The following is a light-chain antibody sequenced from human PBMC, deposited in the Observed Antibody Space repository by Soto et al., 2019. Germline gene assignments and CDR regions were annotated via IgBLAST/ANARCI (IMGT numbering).Light chain of an antibody. CDR2: RVV. CDR1: QSVRNDH. J-gene: IGKJ1*01. CDR3: QQYGTTPWT. Sequence: EIVLTQSPGTLSLSPGERATLSCRASQSVRNDHVAWYQQKTGQAPRLLISRVVTRAIGIPDRFSGSGSGTGFTLTISSLEPEDFALYYCQQYGTTPWTFGQGTKV. V-gene: IGKV3-20*01.